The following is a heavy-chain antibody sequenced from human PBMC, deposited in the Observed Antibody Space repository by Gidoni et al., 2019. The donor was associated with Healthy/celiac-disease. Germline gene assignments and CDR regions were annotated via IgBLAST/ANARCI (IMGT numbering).Heavy chain of an antibody. J-gene: IGHJ4*02. CDR3: ARGEKIRLGPL. CDR1: GYTFTSYA. V-gene: IGHV1-3*01. Sequence: QVQLVQSGAEVKKPGASVKVSCKASGYTFTSYAMHWVRQAPGQRLEGMGWINAGNGNTKYSQKFQGRVTITRDTSASTADMELSSLRSEDTAVYYCARGEKIRLGPLWGQGTLVTVSS. CDR2: INAGNGNT. D-gene: IGHD3-16*01.